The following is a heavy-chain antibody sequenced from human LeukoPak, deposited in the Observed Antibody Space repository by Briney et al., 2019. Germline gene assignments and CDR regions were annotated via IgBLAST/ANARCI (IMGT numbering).Heavy chain of an antibody. CDR3: AKGSYYDFWSGYYGFDY. Sequence: GGSLRLSCVASGFTFSSYEMNWARQAPGKGLEWVSYINSDGKTIFYADSVKGRFTISRDNAKNSLYLQMNSLRAEDTAVYYCAKGSYYDFWSGYYGFDYWGQGTLVTVSS. D-gene: IGHD3-3*01. J-gene: IGHJ4*02. CDR1: GFTFSSYE. V-gene: IGHV3-48*03. CDR2: INSDGKTI.